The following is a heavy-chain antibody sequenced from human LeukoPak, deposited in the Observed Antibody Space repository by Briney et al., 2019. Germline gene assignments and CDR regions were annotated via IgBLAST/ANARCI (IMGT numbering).Heavy chain of an antibody. CDR1: GDSISSGYY. CDR3: ARETSQKGAHYMDV. V-gene: IGHV4-38-2*02. J-gene: IGHJ6*03. CDR2: IYHSGST. Sequence: SSETLSLTCTVSGDSISSGYYWGWIRQPPGKGLEWIGNIYHSGSTYYNPSLKSRVTILVDTSKNQFSLKLSSVTAADTAVYYCARETSQKGAHYMDVWGKGTTVTISS. D-gene: IGHD3-16*01.